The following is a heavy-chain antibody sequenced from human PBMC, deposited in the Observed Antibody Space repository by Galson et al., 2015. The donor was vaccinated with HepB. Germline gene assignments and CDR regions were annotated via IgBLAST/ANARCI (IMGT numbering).Heavy chain of an antibody. D-gene: IGHD3-10*01. CDR1: GYTFTSYG. CDR2: ISAYNGNT. CDR3: ARAHRYCYGSGSSKPNYDY. J-gene: IGHJ4*02. Sequence: SVKVSCKASGYTFTSYGISWVRQAPGQGLEWMGWISAYNGNTNYAQKLQGRVTMTTDTSTSTAYMELRSLRSDDTAVYYCARAHRYCYGSGSSKPNYDYWGQGTLVTVSS. V-gene: IGHV1-18*04.